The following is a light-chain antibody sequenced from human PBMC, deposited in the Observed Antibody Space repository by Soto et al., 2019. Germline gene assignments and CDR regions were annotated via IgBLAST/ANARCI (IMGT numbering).Light chain of an antibody. CDR2: GSS. CDR1: QSVSSY. CDR3: QQYGGSPRT. J-gene: IGKJ1*01. Sequence: EIVLTQSPATLSLSPWERATLSCRASQSVSSYLAWYQQKPGQSPRLLIYGSSNRATGIPDRFSGSGSGTDFTLTITRLEPEDFAVYYCQQYGGSPRTFGRGTKVDIK. V-gene: IGKV3-20*01.